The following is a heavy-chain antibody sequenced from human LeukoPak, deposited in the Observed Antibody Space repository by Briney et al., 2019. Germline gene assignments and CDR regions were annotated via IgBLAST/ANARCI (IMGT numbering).Heavy chain of an antibody. V-gene: IGHV4-38-2*01. CDR1: GYSISRGYY. CDR3: ARAGWIISSGIDY. CDR2: IYHTGST. J-gene: IGHJ4*02. D-gene: IGHD2-2*03. Sequence: SETLSLTCGVSGYSISRGYYWALLRPPPGKGLEWIGTIYHTGSTYYPPPLGRRVTISVDTSKNEFSLNLNSVTAADTAVYYCARAGWIISSGIDYWGEGALVTVSS.